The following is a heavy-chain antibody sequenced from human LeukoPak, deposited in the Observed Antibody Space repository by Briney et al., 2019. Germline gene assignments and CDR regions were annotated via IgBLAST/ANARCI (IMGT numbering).Heavy chain of an antibody. V-gene: IGHV4-59*01. CDR2: IYYSGST. CDR1: GGSIRSYY. J-gene: IGHJ6*03. CDR3: ARTNSPYYCGGDCYSDYYYYMDV. Sequence: SETLSLTCTVSGGSIRSYYWSWIRQPPGKGLEWIGYIYYSGSTNYNPSLKSRVTISVDTSKNQFSLKLSSVTAADTAVYYCARTNSPYYCGGDCYSDYYYYMDVWGKGTTVTVSS. D-gene: IGHD2-21*02.